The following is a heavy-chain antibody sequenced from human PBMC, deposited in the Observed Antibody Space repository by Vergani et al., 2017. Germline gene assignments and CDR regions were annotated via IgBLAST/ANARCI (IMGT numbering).Heavy chain of an antibody. D-gene: IGHD3-3*01. CDR1: GDSLSSGGYS. CDR2: IYHSGNT. J-gene: IGHJ6*03. CDR3: ARVASTARLERFYYYIDV. Sequence: QLQLQESGSGLVKPSQTVSLTCAVSGDSLSSGGYSWSWIRQPPGKGLEWMGYIYHSGNTFYNPSLKSRVTISVDRSKNQFSLKLTSVTAADTAVYFYARVASTARLERFYYYIDVWGKGTTVTVSS. V-gene: IGHV4-30-2*01.